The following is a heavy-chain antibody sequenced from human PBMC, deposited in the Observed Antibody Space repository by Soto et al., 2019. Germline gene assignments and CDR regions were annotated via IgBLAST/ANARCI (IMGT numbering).Heavy chain of an antibody. Sequence: SVKVSCKASGGTFSSYAISWVRQAPGQGLEWMGGIIPIFGTANYAQKFQGRVTITADESTSTAYMELSSLRSEDTAVYYCARSPYRSGWKYYFDYWGQGTLVTVSS. D-gene: IGHD6-19*01. V-gene: IGHV1-69*13. CDR2: IIPIFGTA. CDR3: ARSPYRSGWKYYFDY. CDR1: GGTFSSYA. J-gene: IGHJ4*02.